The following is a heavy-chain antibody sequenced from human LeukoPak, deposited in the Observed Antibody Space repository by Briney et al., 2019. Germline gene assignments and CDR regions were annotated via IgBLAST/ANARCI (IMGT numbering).Heavy chain of an antibody. Sequence: SETLSLTCTVAGGSISSSSYYWGWIRQPPGKGLQWIGSIYYSGSTYYNPSLKSRVTISVDTSKNQFSLKLSSVTAADTAVYYCARGGRWRCSSTSCYTGSYYYYGMDVWGQGTTVTVSS. V-gene: IGHV4-39*07. CDR3: ARGGRWRCSSTSCYTGSYYYYGMDV. J-gene: IGHJ6*02. CDR2: IYYSGST. D-gene: IGHD2-2*02. CDR1: GGSISSSSYY.